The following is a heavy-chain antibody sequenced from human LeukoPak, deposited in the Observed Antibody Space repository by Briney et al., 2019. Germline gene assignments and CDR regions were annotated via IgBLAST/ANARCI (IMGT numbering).Heavy chain of an antibody. V-gene: IGHV1-69*13. D-gene: IGHD6-6*01. CDR2: IIPIFGTA. J-gene: IGHJ6*03. Sequence: SVEVSCKASGGTFSSYAISWVRQAPGQGLEWMGGIIPIFGTANYAQKFQGRVTITADESTSTAYMELSSLRSEDTAVYYCARGSAPFRSYYYMDVWGKGTTVTVSS. CDR3: ARGSAPFRSYYYMDV. CDR1: GGTFSSYA.